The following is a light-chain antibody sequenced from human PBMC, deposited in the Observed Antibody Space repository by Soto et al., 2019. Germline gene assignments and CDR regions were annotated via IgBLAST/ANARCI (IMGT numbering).Light chain of an antibody. Sequence: DIQMTQSPSTLSATAGGRVTITCRASQSISSWLAWYQHKPGKAPKLLIYDASNLDSGVPSRFSGSGSGTEFSLTISNLQPDDCATYYCQQYENYWTFGQGTRVEIK. CDR2: DAS. CDR1: QSISSW. J-gene: IGKJ1*01. V-gene: IGKV1-5*01. CDR3: QQYENYWT.